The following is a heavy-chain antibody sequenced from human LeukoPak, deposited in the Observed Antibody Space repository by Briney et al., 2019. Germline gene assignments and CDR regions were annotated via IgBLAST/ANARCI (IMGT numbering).Heavy chain of an antibody. J-gene: IGHJ4*02. D-gene: IGHD3-10*01. V-gene: IGHV4-39*01. CDR1: GGSIRSSYYY. CDR2: IYDSGST. CDR3: AIPHYYGSGSYYALDY. Sequence: SETLSLTCTVSGGSIRSSYYYWGWIRQPPGKGLEWIGSIYDSGSTYYNPSLKSRVTISVDTSKNQFSLKLNSVTAADTAVYYCAIPHYYGSGSYYALDYWGQGTLVTVSS.